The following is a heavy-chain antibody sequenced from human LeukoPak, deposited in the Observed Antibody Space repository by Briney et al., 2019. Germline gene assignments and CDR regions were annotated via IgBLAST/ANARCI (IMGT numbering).Heavy chain of an antibody. CDR1: GVSISSSSYY. CDR2: IYYSGST. CDR3: ARDPYGSGSQKENY. D-gene: IGHD3-10*01. Sequence: SETLSLTCTVSGVSISSSSYYWGWIRQPPGKGLEWIGSIYYSGSTYYNPSLKSRVTISVDTSKNQFSLKLSSVTAADTAVYYCARDPYGSGSQKENYWGQGTLVTVSS. V-gene: IGHV4-39*07. J-gene: IGHJ4*02.